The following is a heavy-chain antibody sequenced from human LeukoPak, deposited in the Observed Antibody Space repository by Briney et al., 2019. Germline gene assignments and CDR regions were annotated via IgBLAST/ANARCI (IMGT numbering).Heavy chain of an antibody. CDR2: ISTYNGNT. CDR3: ARVMTSVITAHAFEI. Sequence: ASVKVSCKASGYTFTNYAIGWVRQAPGQGLEWMGWISTYNGNTNYAQKLQGRVTMTTDTPTNIAYMELRSLRSDDTAVYYCARVMTSVITAHAFEIWGQGTMVTVS. J-gene: IGHJ3*02. D-gene: IGHD4-23*01. V-gene: IGHV1-18*01. CDR1: GYTFTNYA.